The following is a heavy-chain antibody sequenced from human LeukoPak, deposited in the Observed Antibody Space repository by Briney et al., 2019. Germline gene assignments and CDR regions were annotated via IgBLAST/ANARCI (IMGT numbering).Heavy chain of an antibody. D-gene: IGHD3-10*01. CDR1: GGSISSGDYY. Sequence: PSQTLSLTCTVSGGSISSGDYYWSWIRQPPGKGLEWIGYIYYSGSTYYNPSLKSRVAISVDTSENQFSLKLMAVTAADTAVYYCAREPYFFDQWGQGTLVTVSS. CDR2: IYYSGST. CDR3: AREPYFFDQ. J-gene: IGHJ4*01. V-gene: IGHV4-30-4*08.